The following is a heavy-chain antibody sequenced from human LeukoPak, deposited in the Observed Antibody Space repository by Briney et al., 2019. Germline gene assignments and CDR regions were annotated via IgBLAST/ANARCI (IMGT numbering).Heavy chain of an antibody. Sequence: ASVKVSCKASGYTFTSYGISWVRQAPGQGLEWMGWISAFNGNTNYAQKLQGRVTTTTETATSTAYMELRSLRSDDTAVYYCARSVTDFWSGYLIQDYYYGMDVWGQGTTVTVSS. CDR2: ISAFNGNT. CDR3: ARSVTDFWSGYLIQDYYYGMDV. D-gene: IGHD3-3*01. V-gene: IGHV1-18*01. CDR1: GYTFTSYG. J-gene: IGHJ6*02.